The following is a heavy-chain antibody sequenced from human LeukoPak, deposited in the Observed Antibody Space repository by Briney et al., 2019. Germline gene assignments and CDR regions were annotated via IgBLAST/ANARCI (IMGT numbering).Heavy chain of an antibody. CDR3: AGATVTYYFDY. D-gene: IGHD3-10*01. CDR2: IYHSGNT. V-gene: IGHV4-34*01. CDR1: SGSFSGYY. Sequence: SETLSLTCAVYSGSFSGYYWSWIRQPPGKGLEWIGYIYHSGNTYYNPSLKSRVTISIDRSTHQFSLNLSSVTAADTAVYYCAGATVTYYFDYWGQGTLVTVSS. J-gene: IGHJ4*02.